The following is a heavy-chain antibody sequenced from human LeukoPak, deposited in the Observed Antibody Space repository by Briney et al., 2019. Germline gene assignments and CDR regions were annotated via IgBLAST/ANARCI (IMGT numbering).Heavy chain of an antibody. CDR3: ARKGLDVTTVAGGYYYGMDV. CDR1: GYIFTSYW. J-gene: IGHJ6*02. CDR2: IDPSDSYT. D-gene: IGHD4-17*01. Sequence: GESLKISCKGSGYIFTSYWISWVRQMPGKGLEWMGRIDPSDSYTNYSPSFQGHVTISADKSISTAYLQWSSLKASDTAMYYCARKGLDVTTVAGGYYYGMDVWGQGTTVTVSS. V-gene: IGHV5-10-1*01.